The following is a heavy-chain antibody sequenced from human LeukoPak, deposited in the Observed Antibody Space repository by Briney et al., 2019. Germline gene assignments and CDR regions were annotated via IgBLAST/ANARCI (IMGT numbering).Heavy chain of an antibody. Sequence: AGGSLRLSCAASGFTVSSSYMTWVRQAPGKGLEWVSVIRSGGSTVYADSVKGRFTISRDNSKNTLYLQLNSLRAEDTAVYYCAREGSGRTAYNVGLDVWGQGTMVTVSS. CDR2: IRSGGST. V-gene: IGHV3-53*01. CDR1: GFTVSSSY. J-gene: IGHJ3*01. CDR3: AREGSGRTAYNVGLDV. D-gene: IGHD3-10*01.